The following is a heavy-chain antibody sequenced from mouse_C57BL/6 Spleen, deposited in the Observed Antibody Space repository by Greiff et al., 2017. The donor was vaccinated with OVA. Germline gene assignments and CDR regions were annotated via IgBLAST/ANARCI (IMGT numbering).Heavy chain of an antibody. CDR2: IYPGDGDT. Sequence: VQLQQSGPELVKPGASVKISCKASGYAFSSSWMNWVKQRPGKGLEWIGRIYPGDGDTNYNGKFKGKATLTADKSSSTAYMQLSSLTSEDSAVYFCAKVGTMVTDGFDYWGQGTTLTVSS. D-gene: IGHD2-2*01. V-gene: IGHV1-82*01. CDR3: AKVGTMVTDGFDY. CDR1: GYAFSSSW. J-gene: IGHJ2*01.